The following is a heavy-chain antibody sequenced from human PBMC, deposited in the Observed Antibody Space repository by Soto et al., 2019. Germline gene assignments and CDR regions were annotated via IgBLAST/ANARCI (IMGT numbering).Heavy chain of an antibody. V-gene: IGHV3-33*01. CDR3: VIRSFINYDFPGPGSGSMVV. CDR2: IWYDGSNK. D-gene: IGHD3-3*01. CDR1: GFTFSSYG. J-gene: IGHJ6*02. Sequence: GGSLILSCAASGFTFSSYGMHWVRQAPGKGLEWVAVIWYDGSNKYYADSVKGRFTISRDNSKNTLYLQMNSLRAEDTAVYYCVIRSFINYDFPGPGSGSMVVWGQGTTVTV.